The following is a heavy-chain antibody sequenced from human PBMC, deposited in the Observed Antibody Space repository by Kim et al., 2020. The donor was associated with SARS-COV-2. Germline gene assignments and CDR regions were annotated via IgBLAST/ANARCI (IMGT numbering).Heavy chain of an antibody. CDR3: AREDIVVVTASYYYGMDV. J-gene: IGHJ6*02. CDR1: GFTFSSYS. D-gene: IGHD2-21*02. CDR2: ISSSSSTI. Sequence: GGSLRLSCAASGFTFSSYSMNWVRQAPGKGLEWVSYISSSSSTIYYADSVKGRFTISRDNAKNSLYLQMNSLRDEDTAVYYCAREDIVVVTASYYYGMDVWGQGTTVTVSS. V-gene: IGHV3-48*02.